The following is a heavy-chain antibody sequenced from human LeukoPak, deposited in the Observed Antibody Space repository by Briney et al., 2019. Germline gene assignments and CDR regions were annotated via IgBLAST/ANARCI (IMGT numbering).Heavy chain of an antibody. V-gene: IGHV3-7*01. CDR3: ARGGLFGTLDY. D-gene: IGHD3-3*01. CDR2: IKQGEEDK. CDR1: GFTFSDSS. Sequence: PGGSLRLSCVASGFTFSDSSMSWVRQAPGKGLEWLANIKQGEEDKFYLESVMGRFTISRDNGNNSLFLQLTSLRVEDTAVYYCARGGLFGTLDYWGQGARVTVS. J-gene: IGHJ4*02.